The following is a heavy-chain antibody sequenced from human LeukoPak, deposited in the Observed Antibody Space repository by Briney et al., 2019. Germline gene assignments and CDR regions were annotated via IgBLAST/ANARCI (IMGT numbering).Heavy chain of an antibody. Sequence: PGGSLRLSCAASGFTVSSNYMSWVRQAPGKGLEWVSVIYSGGSTYYADSVKGRFTISRDNSKNTLYLQMNSLRAEDTAVYYCARIDIAVAGTADYWGQGTLVTVSS. V-gene: IGHV3-66*01. J-gene: IGHJ4*02. CDR1: GFTVSSNY. CDR2: IYSGGST. CDR3: ARIDIAVAGTADY. D-gene: IGHD6-19*01.